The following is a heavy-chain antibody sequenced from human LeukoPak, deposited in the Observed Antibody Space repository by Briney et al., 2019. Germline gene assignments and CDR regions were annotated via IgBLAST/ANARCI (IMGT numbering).Heavy chain of an antibody. CDR1: GGSVDTFY. J-gene: IGHJ4*02. CDR3: ARHVGDYFDS. CDR2: VYYTGNT. D-gene: IGHD1-26*01. Sequence: SETLSLTCSVSGGSVDTFYWTWIRQPPGKGLDWLGHVYYTGNTSYNSSLQDRISISIDMSKNQFSLTLTSVTAADTAFYYCARHVGDYFDSWGQGILVTVSS. V-gene: IGHV4-59*08.